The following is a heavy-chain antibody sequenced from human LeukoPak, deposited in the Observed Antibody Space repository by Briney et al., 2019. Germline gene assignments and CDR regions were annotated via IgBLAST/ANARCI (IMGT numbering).Heavy chain of an antibody. J-gene: IGHJ4*02. D-gene: IGHD3-10*01. Sequence: GASVKVSCKASGGTFSSYAISWVRQAPGQGLEWMGGIIPIFGTANYAQKFQGRVTITADESTSTAYMELSSLRSEDTAVYYCARRAPNGWFGEPEREVDYWGQGTLVAVSS. CDR2: IIPIFGTA. CDR3: ARRAPNGWFGEPEREVDY. CDR1: GGTFSSYA. V-gene: IGHV1-69*13.